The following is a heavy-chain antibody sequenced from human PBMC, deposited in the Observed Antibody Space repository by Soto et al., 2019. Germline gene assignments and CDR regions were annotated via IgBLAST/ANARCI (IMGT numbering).Heavy chain of an antibody. D-gene: IGHD6-13*01. J-gene: IGHJ6*02. CDR1: GFTFSSYW. V-gene: IGHV3-74*01. Sequence: GGSLRLSCAASGFTFSSYWMHWVRQAPGKGLVWVSRINSDGSSTSYADSVKGRFTISRDNAKNTLYLQMNSLRAEDTAVYYCARDIAAAGTGYYYGMDVWDQGTTVTVSS. CDR2: INSDGSST. CDR3: ARDIAAAGTGYYYGMDV.